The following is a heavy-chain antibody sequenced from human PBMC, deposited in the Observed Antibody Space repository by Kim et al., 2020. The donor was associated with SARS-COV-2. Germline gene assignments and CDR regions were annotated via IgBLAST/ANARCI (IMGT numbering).Heavy chain of an antibody. D-gene: IGHD3-10*01. V-gene: IGHV4-59*08. Sequence: SETLSLTCPVSGSSMSYYWSWIRQPPGKGLEWIGYIYYSGSTNYNPSLKTRVTISVDTSKNQFSLKLSSVTAADTAVYYCARSGHTGPFDYWGQGTLVTVSS. CDR2: IYYSGST. J-gene: IGHJ4*02. CDR3: ARSGHTGPFDY. CDR1: GSSMSYY.